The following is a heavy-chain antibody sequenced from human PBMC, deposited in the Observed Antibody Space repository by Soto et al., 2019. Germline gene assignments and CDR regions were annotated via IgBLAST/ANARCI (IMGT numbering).Heavy chain of an antibody. V-gene: IGHV4-31*03. Sequence: SSGTPSPPLTFSGVSLSSGGYYWSWVPQHPGKGLEWIGYIYYSGSTYYNPSLKSRVTISVDTSKNQFSLKLSSVTAADTAVYYCARGWYGDPNIDYWGQGTLVTVSS. CDR3: ARGWYGDPNIDY. J-gene: IGHJ4*02. CDR2: IYYSGST. D-gene: IGHD4-17*01. CDR1: GVSLSSGGYY.